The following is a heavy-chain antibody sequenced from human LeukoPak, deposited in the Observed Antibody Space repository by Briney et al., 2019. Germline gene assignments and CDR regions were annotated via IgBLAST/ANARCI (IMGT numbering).Heavy chain of an antibody. V-gene: IGHV1-2*02. Sequence: ASVKVSCKASGYTFTGYYMHWVRQAPGQGLEWMGWINPNSGGTNYAQKFQGRVTMTRDTSISTAYMELSRLRSDDTAVYYCARVLAYYDSSGPGKKYYFDYWGQGTLVTVSS. D-gene: IGHD3-22*01. J-gene: IGHJ4*02. CDR1: GYTFTGYY. CDR3: ARVLAYYDSSGPGKKYYFDY. CDR2: INPNSGGT.